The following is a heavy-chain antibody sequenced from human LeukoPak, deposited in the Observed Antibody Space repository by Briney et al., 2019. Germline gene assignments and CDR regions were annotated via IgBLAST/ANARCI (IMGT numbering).Heavy chain of an antibody. Sequence: GESLKISCKGSGYSFTSYWIGWVRQMPGKGLEWMGIIYPGDSDTRYSPSFQGQVTISADKSISTAYLQWSSLKASDTAMYYCARGYYYDSSGYLRLYDAFDIWGQGTMVTVSS. CDR3: ARGYYYDSSGYLRLYDAFDI. CDR1: GYSFTSYW. J-gene: IGHJ3*02. V-gene: IGHV5-51*01. D-gene: IGHD3-22*01. CDR2: IYPGDSDT.